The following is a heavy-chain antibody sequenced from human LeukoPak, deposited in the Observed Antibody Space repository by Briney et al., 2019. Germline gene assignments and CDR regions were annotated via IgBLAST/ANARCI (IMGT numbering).Heavy chain of an antibody. Sequence: GGSLRLSCTASGFTFSDYYLTWIRRAPGQGLEWVSYIGSSVTTIHYADSVKGRFTIFRDHAKNSLYLQMNSLRAEDTAVYYCARGSWGVTTIPDYWGQGTLVTVSS. CDR2: IGSSVTTI. J-gene: IGHJ4*02. CDR3: ARGSWGVTTIPDY. D-gene: IGHD2-21*02. CDR1: GFTFSDYY. V-gene: IGHV3-11*01.